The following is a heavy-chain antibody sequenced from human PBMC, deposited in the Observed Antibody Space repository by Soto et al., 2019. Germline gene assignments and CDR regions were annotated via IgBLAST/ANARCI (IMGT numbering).Heavy chain of an antibody. J-gene: IGHJ5*02. CDR3: ARAPFYCSSTSCYTSGWFDP. CDR1: GYTFTGYY. V-gene: IGHV1-2*02. D-gene: IGHD2-2*02. CDR2: INPSSGST. Sequence: ASMKVSCKASGYTFTGYYMHWVRQAPGQGPEWMGGINPSSGSTNYAQKFQGRVTMTRDTSTSTAYMELSSLRSEDTAVYYCARAPFYCSSTSCYTSGWFDPWGQGTLVTVSS.